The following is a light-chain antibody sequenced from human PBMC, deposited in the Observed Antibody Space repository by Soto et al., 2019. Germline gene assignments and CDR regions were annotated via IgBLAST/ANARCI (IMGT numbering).Light chain of an antibody. Sequence: EIVLTQSPGTLSLSPGERATLSCRASQSVSSSYLAWYQQKPGQAPRLLIYGASSRATGIPDRFSGSGSGTDFALIITRLETEDFPVYYCQQYAKSTFGQETKLEIK. CDR3: QQYAKST. CDR2: GAS. V-gene: IGKV3-20*01. J-gene: IGKJ2*01. CDR1: QSVSSSY.